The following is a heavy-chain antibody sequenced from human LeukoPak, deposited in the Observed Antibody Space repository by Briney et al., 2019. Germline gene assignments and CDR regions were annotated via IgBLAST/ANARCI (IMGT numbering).Heavy chain of an antibody. Sequence: GASVKVSCKASGYTFTSYGISWVRQAPGQGLEWMGWMSAYNGNTNYAQKLQGRVTMTTDTSTSTAYMELRSLRSDDTAVYYCARDLASTYYDFWSGSSYFDYWGQGTLVTVSS. V-gene: IGHV1-18*01. CDR3: ARDLASTYYDFWSGSSYFDY. CDR2: MSAYNGNT. D-gene: IGHD3-3*01. J-gene: IGHJ4*02. CDR1: GYTFTSYG.